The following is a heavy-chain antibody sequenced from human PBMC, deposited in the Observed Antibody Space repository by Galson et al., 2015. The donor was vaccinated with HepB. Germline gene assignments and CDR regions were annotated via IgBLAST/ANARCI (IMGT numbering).Heavy chain of an antibody. CDR1: GFTFSDCH. V-gene: IGHV3-11*01. J-gene: IGHJ5*02. CDR3: ARGIAAPDKWFDP. D-gene: IGHD6-6*01. CDR2: IGISGSTI. Sequence: SLRLSCAASGFTFSDCHMSWIRQAPGKGLEWVSDIGISGSTIHYADSVKGRFTISRDNAKNSLYLQMNSLRAEDTAVYYCARGIAAPDKWFDPWGQGTLVTVSS.